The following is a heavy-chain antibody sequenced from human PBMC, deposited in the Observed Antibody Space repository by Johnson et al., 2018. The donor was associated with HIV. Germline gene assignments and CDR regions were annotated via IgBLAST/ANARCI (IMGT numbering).Heavy chain of an antibody. CDR3: VRGGLGYQNFHDPFDV. J-gene: IGHJ3*01. CDR1: GFIFSNYA. V-gene: IGHV3-20*04. D-gene: IGHD3-16*02. Sequence: MHLVESGGGLVQPGGSLRLSCGASGFIFSNYAMSWVRQAPGKGLEWISTINWNGGRTGYVDSLKGRFTISRDNAKNSLYLQMDSLRPEDTALYYCVRGGLGYQNFHDPFDVWGQGTVVTVSS. CDR2: INWNGGRT.